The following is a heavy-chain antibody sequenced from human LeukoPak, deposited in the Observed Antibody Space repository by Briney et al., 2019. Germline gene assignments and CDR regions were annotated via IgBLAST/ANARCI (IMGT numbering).Heavy chain of an antibody. CDR3: ARVDYGSGSYDY. CDR2: ISSSGSTI. V-gene: IGHV3-48*03. D-gene: IGHD3-10*01. Sequence: GGSLRLSCAASGFTFSSYEMNWVRQAPGKGLEWDSYISSSGSTIYYADSAKGRFTISRDNAKNSLYLQMNSLRAEDTAVYYCARVDYGSGSYDYWGQGTLVTVSS. CDR1: GFTFSSYE. J-gene: IGHJ4*02.